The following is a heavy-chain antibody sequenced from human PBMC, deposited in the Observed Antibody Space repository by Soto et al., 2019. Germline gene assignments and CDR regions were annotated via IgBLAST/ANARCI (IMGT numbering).Heavy chain of an antibody. J-gene: IGHJ1*01. CDR2: ISGYNGNT. D-gene: IGHD6-13*01. CDR1: GYTFTNYG. CDR3: ARGGSSWSAEYYQH. Sequence: QVQLVQSGSEVKKPGASVKVSCKASGYTFTNYGISWVRQAPGQGPEWMGWISGYNGNTNYAQTLQGRVTMTTDTSTSTAYMELRSLRSDDTAVYYCARGGSSWSAEYYQHWGQGTLVIVSS. V-gene: IGHV1-18*01.